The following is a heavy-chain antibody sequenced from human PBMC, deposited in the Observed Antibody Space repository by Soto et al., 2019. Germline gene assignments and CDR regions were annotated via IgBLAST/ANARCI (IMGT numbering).Heavy chain of an antibody. Sequence: GGSLRLSCAASGFTFSSYAMSWVRQAPGKGLEWVSAISGSGGSTYYADSVKGRFTISRDNSKTTLYLQMNSLRAEDTAVDYCAKDLGQTDILTGYYYYYYGMDVWGQGTTVTVSS. CDR1: GFTFSSYA. D-gene: IGHD3-9*01. J-gene: IGHJ6*02. CDR3: AKDLGQTDILTGYYYYYYGMDV. CDR2: ISGSGGST. V-gene: IGHV3-23*01.